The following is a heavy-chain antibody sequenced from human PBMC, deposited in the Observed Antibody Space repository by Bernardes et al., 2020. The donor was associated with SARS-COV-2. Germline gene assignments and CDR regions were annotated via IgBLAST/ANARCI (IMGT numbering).Heavy chain of an antibody. D-gene: IGHD1-26*01. Sequence: GGSLRLSCSVSGFSIGDCAMHWARQAPGKGLEYVSGINDKGNRLHYADSLKGRFTISRDTSKNTVYLQMSSLRPEDTAVYFCVKDRSGKYAFDFRGQGTLVTVSA. CDR2: INDKGNRL. J-gene: IGHJ4*02. CDR3: VKDRSGKYAFDF. V-gene: IGHV3-64D*06. CDR1: GFSIGDCA.